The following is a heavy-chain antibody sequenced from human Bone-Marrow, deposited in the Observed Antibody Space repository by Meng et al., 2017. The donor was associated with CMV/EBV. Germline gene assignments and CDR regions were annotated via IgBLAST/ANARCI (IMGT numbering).Heavy chain of an antibody. CDR3: ARGNSYAHIFDY. D-gene: IGHD5-18*01. J-gene: IGHJ4*02. V-gene: IGHV3-21*01. CDR2: ISSSSSYI. CDR1: GFTFSSYS. Sequence: GGSLRLSCAASGFTFSSYSMNWVRQAPGKGLEWVSSISSSSSYIYFADSVKGRFTISRDNAKNSLYLQMNSLRAEGTAVYYCARGNSYAHIFDYWGQGTLVTVYS.